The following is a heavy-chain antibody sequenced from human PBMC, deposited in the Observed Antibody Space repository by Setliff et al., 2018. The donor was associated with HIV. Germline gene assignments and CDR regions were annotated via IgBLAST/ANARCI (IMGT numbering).Heavy chain of an antibody. V-gene: IGHV1-3*01. CDR2: INAGNGNT. CDR3: ARDIGSVWHNWFDP. CDR1: GYSFTRNF. J-gene: IGHJ5*02. D-gene: IGHD6-19*01. Sequence: GASVKVSCKASGYSFTRNFVHWVRQAPGQRLEWMGWINAGNGNTKYSQKSQGRVTISRDTSASTVYMELNSLRSEDTAIYYCARDIGSVWHNWFDPWGQGTLVTVSS.